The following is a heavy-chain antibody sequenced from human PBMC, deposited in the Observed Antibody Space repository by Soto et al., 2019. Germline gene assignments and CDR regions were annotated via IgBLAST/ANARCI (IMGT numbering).Heavy chain of an antibody. D-gene: IGHD4-4*01. CDR1: GFTFSSYA. J-gene: IGHJ4*02. V-gene: IGHV3-23*01. CDR3: AKEPKNPFSDYSNYFDY. Sequence: GGSLRLSCAASGFTFSSYAMSWVRQAPGKGLEWVSAISGSGGSTYYADSVKGRFTISRDNSKNTLYLQMNSLRAEDTAVYYCAKEPKNPFSDYSNYFDYWGQGTLVTVSS. CDR2: ISGSGGST.